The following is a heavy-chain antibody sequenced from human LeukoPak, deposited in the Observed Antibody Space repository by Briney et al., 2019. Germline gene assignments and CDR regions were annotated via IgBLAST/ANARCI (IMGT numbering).Heavy chain of an antibody. Sequence: GESLKISCKGSGYSFTSYWIGWVRRMPGKGLEWMGITYPGDSDTRYSPSFQGQVTISADKSISTAYLQWSSLKASDTAMYYCARHFHRGRGYSYDDFDYWGQGTLVTVSS. CDR3: ARHFHRGRGYSYDDFDY. D-gene: IGHD5-18*01. CDR1: GYSFTSYW. J-gene: IGHJ4*02. CDR2: TYPGDSDT. V-gene: IGHV5-51*01.